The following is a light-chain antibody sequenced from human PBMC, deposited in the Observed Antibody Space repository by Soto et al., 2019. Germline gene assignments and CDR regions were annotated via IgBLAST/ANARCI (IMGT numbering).Light chain of an antibody. V-gene: IGKV3-11*01. CDR3: QQRSNWPGA. J-gene: IGKJ3*01. CDR2: DAS. CDR1: QSVSSY. Sequence: IVLTQSPATLSLSPGERATLSCRASQSVSSYLAWYQQKPGQAPRLLIYDASNRATGIPARFSGSGSGTDFTLTISSLEPEDFAVYYCQQRSNWPGAFGPGTKLDIK.